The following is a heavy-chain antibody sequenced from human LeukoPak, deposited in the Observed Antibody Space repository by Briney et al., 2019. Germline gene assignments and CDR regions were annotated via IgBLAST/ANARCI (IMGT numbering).Heavy chain of an antibody. CDR2: ISSSSSYI. CDR1: GFTFSSYS. V-gene: IGHV3-21*01. D-gene: IGHD6-6*01. CDR3: TRRSSIAARGNDF. Sequence: GGSLRLSCAASGFTFSSYSMNSVRQAPGKGLEWVSSISSSSSYIYYADSVKGRFTISRDNAKNSLYLQMNSLRAEDTAVYYCTRRSSIAARGNDFWGQGTLVTVSS. J-gene: IGHJ4*02.